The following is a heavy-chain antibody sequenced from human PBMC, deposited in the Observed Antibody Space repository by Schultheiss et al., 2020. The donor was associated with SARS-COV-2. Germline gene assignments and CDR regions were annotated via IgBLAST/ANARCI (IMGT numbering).Heavy chain of an antibody. J-gene: IGHJ5*02. CDR1: GGSVSSGSYY. D-gene: IGHD2/OR15-2a*01. V-gene: IGHV4-61*01. Sequence: SQTLSLTCTVSGGSVSSGSYYWSWIRQPPGKGLEWIGYIYYSGSTNYNPSLKSRVTISVDTSKNQFSLKLSSVTAADTAVYYCAKEGRSNYFVFWFDPWGQGTLVTVSS. CDR3: AKEGRSNYFVFWFDP. CDR2: IYYSGST.